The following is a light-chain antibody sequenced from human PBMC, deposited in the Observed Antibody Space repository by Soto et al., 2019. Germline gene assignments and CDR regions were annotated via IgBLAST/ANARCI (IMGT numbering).Light chain of an antibody. CDR3: QQSYSTPRT. CDR2: GAS. V-gene: IGKV3-15*01. J-gene: IGKJ1*01. CDR1: QSVGSN. Sequence: EIVLTQSPGTLSLSPGERATLSCRARQSVGSNLAWYQQKPGQAPRLLIYGASTRATGIPSRFSGSGSGTDFTLTISSLQPEDFATYYCQQSYSTPRTFGQGTKVDIK.